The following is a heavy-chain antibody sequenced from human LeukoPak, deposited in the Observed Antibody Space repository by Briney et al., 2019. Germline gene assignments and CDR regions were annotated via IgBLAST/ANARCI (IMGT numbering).Heavy chain of an antibody. CDR1: GFSFSNYA. D-gene: IGHD3-16*01. CDR3: ARDGSALRAYRFGQQDY. Sequence: GRSLRLSCAASGFSFSNYAMHWVRQAPGKGLEWVSLIWYDGSNKYYADSVMGRFTISRDNSKNTLYLQMDSLRAEDTAVYYCARDGSALRAYRFGQQDYWGQGTLVTVSS. V-gene: IGHV3-33*01. CDR2: IWYDGSNK. J-gene: IGHJ4*02.